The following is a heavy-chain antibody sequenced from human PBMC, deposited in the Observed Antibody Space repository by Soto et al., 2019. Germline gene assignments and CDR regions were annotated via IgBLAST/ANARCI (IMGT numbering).Heavy chain of an antibody. CDR2: ISVSGGNT. J-gene: IGHJ2*01. D-gene: IGHD2-21*01. V-gene: IGHV3-23*01. CDR3: ARDGVVPGFSAL. Sequence: EVQLLESGGGLAQPGGSLRLSCAASGFTFNSYAMTWVRQAPGKGLEWVSSISVSGGNTFDADSVKGRFTISRDTSNNTLYLQMNSLRDEDTAIYYCARDGVVPGFSALWGRGTLVSLSS. CDR1: GFTFNSYA.